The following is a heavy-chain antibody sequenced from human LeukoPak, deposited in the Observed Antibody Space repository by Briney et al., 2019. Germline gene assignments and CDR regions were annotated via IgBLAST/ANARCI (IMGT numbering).Heavy chain of an antibody. Sequence: GGSLRLSCAASGFTVSNKYMTWVRQAPGKGLEWVSLIYSDGRTYYADSVKGRFTISRDNSKNMVFLQMGSLRAEDMAVYYCARARRDCSGGTCFSYYFDNWGQGTLVTVSP. CDR1: GFTVSNKY. J-gene: IGHJ4*02. V-gene: IGHV3-53*05. CDR3: ARARRDCSGGTCFSYYFDN. D-gene: IGHD2-15*01. CDR2: IYSDGRT.